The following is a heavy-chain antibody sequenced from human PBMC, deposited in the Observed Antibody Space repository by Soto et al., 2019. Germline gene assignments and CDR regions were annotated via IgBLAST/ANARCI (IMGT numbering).Heavy chain of an antibody. V-gene: IGHV3-33*01. CDR2: IWYDGSNK. D-gene: IGHD6-13*01. CDR3: ARVLYSSSWYSNEDYLDY. Sequence: QVQLVESGGGVVQPGRSLRLSCAASGFTFSSYGMHWVGQAPGKGLEWVAVIWYDGSNKYYADSVKGRFTISRDNSKNKLYLQMNSLRADDTAVYYGARVLYSSSWYSNEDYLDYWGQRTLVTVSS. CDR1: GFTFSSYG. J-gene: IGHJ4*02.